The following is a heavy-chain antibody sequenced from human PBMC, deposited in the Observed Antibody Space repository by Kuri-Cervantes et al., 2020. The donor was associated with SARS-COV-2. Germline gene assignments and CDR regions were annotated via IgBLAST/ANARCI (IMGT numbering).Heavy chain of an antibody. J-gene: IGHJ6*02. Sequence: GESLKISCAAAGFNFSSYAMSWVRQAPGKGLEWVSSISVTGISTYYGDSVKGRFTISRDNSKNTVYLQMNSLRAEDTAVYYCAKVGVDIVATVYYYYYGMDVWAKGPRSPSP. CDR1: GFNFSSYA. CDR2: ISVTGIST. CDR3: AKVGVDIVATVYYYYYGMDV. D-gene: IGHD5-12*01. V-gene: IGHV3-23*01.